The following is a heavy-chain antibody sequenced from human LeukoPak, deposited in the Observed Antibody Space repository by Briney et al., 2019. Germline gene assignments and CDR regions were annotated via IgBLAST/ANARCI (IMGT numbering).Heavy chain of an antibody. CDR1: GFTFSTYE. CDR3: ARHYYDSSGYYYYFDY. D-gene: IGHD3-22*01. CDR2: INWNGGST. J-gene: IGHJ4*02. Sequence: PGGSLRLSCAASGFTFSTYEMNWVRQAPGKGLEWVSGINWNGGSTGYADSVKGRFTISRDNAKNSLYLQMNSLRAEDTALYHCARHYYDSSGYYYYFDYWGQGTLVTVSS. V-gene: IGHV3-20*01.